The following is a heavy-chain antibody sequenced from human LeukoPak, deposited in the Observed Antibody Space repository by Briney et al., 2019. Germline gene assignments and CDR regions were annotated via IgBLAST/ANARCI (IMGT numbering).Heavy chain of an antibody. J-gene: IGHJ4*02. CDR1: GYTFTSYG. CDR2: IIPILGIA. CDR3: ARVFGYGLCPDY. D-gene: IGHD3-10*02. Sequence: SVKVSCKASGYTFTSYGISWVRQAPGQGLEWMGRIIPILGIANYAQKFQGRVTITADKSTSTAYMELSSLRSEDTAVYYCARVFGYGLCPDYWGQGTLVTVSS. V-gene: IGHV1-69*04.